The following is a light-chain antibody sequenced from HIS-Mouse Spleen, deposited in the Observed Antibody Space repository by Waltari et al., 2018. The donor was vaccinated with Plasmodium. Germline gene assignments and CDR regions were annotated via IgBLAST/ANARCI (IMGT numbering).Light chain of an antibody. Sequence: EIVLTQSPGTLSLSPGDRATLSCRASQRISSSYLAWYQQKPGQAPRLLIYGASSRATGIPDRFSGSGSGTEFTLTISRLEPEDFAVYYCQQYGSSSWTFGQGTKVEIK. V-gene: IGKV3-20*01. J-gene: IGKJ1*01. CDR1: QRISSSY. CDR3: QQYGSSSWT. CDR2: GAS.